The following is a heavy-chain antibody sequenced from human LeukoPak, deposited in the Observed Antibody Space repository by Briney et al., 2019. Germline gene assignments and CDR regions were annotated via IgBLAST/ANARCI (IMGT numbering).Heavy chain of an antibody. J-gene: IGHJ4*02. Sequence: SVKVSCKASGGTFISYAISWVRQAPGQGLEWMGGIIPIFGTANYAQKFQGRVTITADESTSTAYMELSSLRSEDTAVYYCARVDSGYDFLDYWGQGTLVTVSS. CDR1: GGTFISYA. CDR3: ARVDSGYDFLDY. CDR2: IIPIFGTA. V-gene: IGHV1-69*13. D-gene: IGHD5-12*01.